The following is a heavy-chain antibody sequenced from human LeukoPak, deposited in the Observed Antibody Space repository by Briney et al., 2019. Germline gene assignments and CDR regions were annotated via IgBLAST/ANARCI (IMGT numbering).Heavy chain of an antibody. Sequence: GGSLRLSCAASGFSLSTYWMHWVRQAPGKGLVWVSRINGDGSITNYADSVKGRFTISRDNAKNSLYLQMNSLRAEDTAVYYCARLYSSTTFDYWGQGTLVTVSS. D-gene: IGHD6-13*01. V-gene: IGHV3-74*01. J-gene: IGHJ4*02. CDR3: ARLYSSTTFDY. CDR2: INGDGSIT. CDR1: GFSLSTYW.